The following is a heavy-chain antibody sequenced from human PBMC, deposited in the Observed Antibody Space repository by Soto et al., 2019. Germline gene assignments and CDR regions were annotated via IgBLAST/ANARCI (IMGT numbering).Heavy chain of an antibody. CDR3: ARSSHKQRWLDP. CDR2: VYTSGSA. D-gene: IGHD6-13*01. V-gene: IGHV4-4*07. J-gene: IGHJ5*02. CDR1: NGSISNFY. Sequence: ASETLCLTCRVSNGSISNFYWNWIRQSAGKGLEWIGRVYTSGSATYNPSLRSRVTMSVDTSKNQFSLKVKSVTAADTAVYYCARSSHKQRWLDPSIQG.